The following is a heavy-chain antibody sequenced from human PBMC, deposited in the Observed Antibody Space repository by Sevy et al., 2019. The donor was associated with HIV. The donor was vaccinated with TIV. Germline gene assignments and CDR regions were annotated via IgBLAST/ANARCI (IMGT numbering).Heavy chain of an antibody. V-gene: IGHV3-23*01. Sequence: GGSLRLSCAASGFTFSIIYMNWVRQPPGKGLEWVSTLSFGCGEINHADSVKGRFTISRDNSKNSLYLQMNNLRAEDTAVYYCAREGCTKPHDYWGQGTLVTVSS. CDR1: GFTFSIIY. D-gene: IGHD2-8*01. CDR2: LSFGCGEI. J-gene: IGHJ4*02. CDR3: AREGCTKPHDY.